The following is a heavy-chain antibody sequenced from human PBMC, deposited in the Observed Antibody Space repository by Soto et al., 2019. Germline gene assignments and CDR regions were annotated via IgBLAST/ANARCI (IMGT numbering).Heavy chain of an antibody. Sequence: SETLSLTCTVSGGSISSYYWSWIRQPPGKGLEWIGYIYYSGSTNYNPSLKSRVTISVDTSKNQFSLKLSSVTAADTAVYYCARERGDYDSSGYYYPLDPCGQGTLVTVYS. V-gene: IGHV4-59*01. CDR1: GGSISSYY. CDR2: IYYSGST. D-gene: IGHD3-22*01. J-gene: IGHJ5*02. CDR3: ARERGDYDSSGYYYPLDP.